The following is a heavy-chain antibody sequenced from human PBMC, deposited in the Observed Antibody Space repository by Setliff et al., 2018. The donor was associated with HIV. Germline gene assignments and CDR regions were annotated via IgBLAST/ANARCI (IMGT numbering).Heavy chain of an antibody. Sequence: PSETLSLTCAVYGGSFSNYYWSWIRQPPGRGLEWIGAIHHSGNTYYNPSLKSRVTISVDTSKNLFSPKVNSVTAADTAVYYCARHDITLVRGLVWGQGTTVTVSS. CDR3: ARHDITLVRGLV. D-gene: IGHD3-10*01. CDR2: IHHSGNT. J-gene: IGHJ6*02. V-gene: IGHV4-34*01. CDR1: GGSFSNYY.